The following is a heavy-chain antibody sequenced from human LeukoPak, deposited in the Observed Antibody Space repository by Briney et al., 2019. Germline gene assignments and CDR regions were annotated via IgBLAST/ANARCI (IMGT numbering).Heavy chain of an antibody. D-gene: IGHD3-9*01. CDR3: AKDQNILIGYYGWFDP. J-gene: IGHJ5*02. CDR1: GITLNRYG. Sequence: GGSLRLSCAASGITLNRYGVRCVRDAPGEGVEWVSDISSSGSSTYYAASVKGRFSIDRDNTKNTLYMQMNSLRAEDTAVYYCAKDQNILIGYYGWFDPWGQGTLVTVSS. CDR2: ISSSGSST. V-gene: IGHV3-23*01.